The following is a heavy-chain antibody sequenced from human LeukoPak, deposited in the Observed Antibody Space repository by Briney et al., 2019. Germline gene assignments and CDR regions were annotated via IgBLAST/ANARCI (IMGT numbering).Heavy chain of an antibody. CDR1: GGSVSSGSYY. CDR3: ARIAVAGTVDY. D-gene: IGHD6-19*01. Sequence: SESLSLTCTVSGGSVSSGSYYWSWIRQPPGKGLEWIGYIYSSGSTNYNPSLKSRVTISVDTSKNQFSLKLSSVTAADTAVYYCARIAVAGTVDYWGQGNPVSLSS. V-gene: IGHV4-61*01. J-gene: IGHJ4*02. CDR2: IYSSGST.